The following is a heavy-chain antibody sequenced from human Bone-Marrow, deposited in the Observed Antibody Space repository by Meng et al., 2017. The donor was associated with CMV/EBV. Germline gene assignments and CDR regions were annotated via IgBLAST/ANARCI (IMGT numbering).Heavy chain of an antibody. J-gene: IGHJ3*02. Sequence: SVKVSCKASGGTFSSYAISWVRQAPGQGLEWMGGIIPILGIANYAQKFQGRVTITADKSTSTAYMELSSLRSEDTAVYYCARGFAGQDAFDIWGQETMVTVSS. V-gene: IGHV1-69*10. CDR3: ARGFAGQDAFDI. CDR2: IIPILGIA. CDR1: GGTFSSYA.